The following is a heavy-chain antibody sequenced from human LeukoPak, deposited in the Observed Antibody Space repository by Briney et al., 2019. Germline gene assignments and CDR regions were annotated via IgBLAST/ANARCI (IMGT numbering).Heavy chain of an antibody. CDR1: GFTFSSYE. V-gene: IGHV3-48*03. CDR2: ITSSVSTI. CDR3: AKNDWSSSFYFDY. D-gene: IGHD3-9*01. Sequence: GGSLRLSCAASGFTFSSYEMNWVRQAPGKGLEWVSYITSSVSTISYAESRKGRFTISRDNAKNSLYLQMNSLRAEDTAVYYCAKNDWSSSFYFDYCGQGTLVTVSS. J-gene: IGHJ4*02.